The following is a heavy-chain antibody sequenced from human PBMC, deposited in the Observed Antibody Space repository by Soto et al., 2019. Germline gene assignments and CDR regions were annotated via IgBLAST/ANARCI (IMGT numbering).Heavy chain of an antibody. CDR1: GDSINSYS. J-gene: IGHJ3*02. V-gene: IGHV4-4*07. Sequence: PSENPSITCTVSGDSINSYSWSWIRQPAGKGLECVGQFYASGTTKYNPALKSRVTMSLDTSKNQFYLRLNSVTAADSVVYFSARSFYLDAFDIWVQGTMVT. D-gene: IGHD3-16*02. CDR2: FYASGTT. CDR3: ARSFYLDAFDI.